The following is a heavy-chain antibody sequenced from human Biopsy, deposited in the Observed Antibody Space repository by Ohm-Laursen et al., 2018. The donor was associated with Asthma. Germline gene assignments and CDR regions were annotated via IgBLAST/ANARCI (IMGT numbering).Heavy chain of an antibody. CDR3: AKDTLSSSWKWFDP. CDR1: GFAFDDSA. Sequence: SLRLSCAASGFAFDDSAMHWVRQAPGRGLEWVAGISWNSVTVDYAASVKGRFTISRDNAKNSLDLEMNSLRSEDTALYYCAKDTLSSSWKWFDPWGQGTMVNVPT. CDR2: ISWNSVTV. V-gene: IGHV3-9*01. J-gene: IGHJ5*02. D-gene: IGHD2-2*01.